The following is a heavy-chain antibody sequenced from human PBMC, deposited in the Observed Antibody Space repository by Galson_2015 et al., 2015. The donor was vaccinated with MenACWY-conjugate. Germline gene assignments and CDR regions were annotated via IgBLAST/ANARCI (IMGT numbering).Heavy chain of an antibody. CDR3: ASDRTYHDGNAYDDVFDV. CDR2: IKGDGSVK. V-gene: IGHV3-7*03. Sequence: SLRLSCATSGFTFSSYWMTWVRQAPGKGLEWVANIKGDGSVKYYVDSVKGRFTISRDNPQNSLFLQMDSLRGEDTAVYYCASDRTYHDGNAYDDVFDVWSQGTMVTVTS. D-gene: IGHD3-22*01. CDR1: GFTFSSYW. J-gene: IGHJ3*01.